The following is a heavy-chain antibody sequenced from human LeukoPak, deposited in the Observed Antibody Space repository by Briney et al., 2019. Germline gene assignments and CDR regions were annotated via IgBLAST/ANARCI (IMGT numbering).Heavy chain of an antibody. V-gene: IGHV1-69*06. Sequence: VTSVKVSCKASGGTFSSYAISWVRQAPGQGVEWMGGIIPIFGTANYAQKFQGRVTITADKSTSTAYMELSSLRSEDTAVYYCAREETTGFDIWGQGTMVTVSS. CDR3: AREETTGFDI. D-gene: IGHD4-17*01. J-gene: IGHJ3*02. CDR2: IIPIFGTA. CDR1: GGTFSSYA.